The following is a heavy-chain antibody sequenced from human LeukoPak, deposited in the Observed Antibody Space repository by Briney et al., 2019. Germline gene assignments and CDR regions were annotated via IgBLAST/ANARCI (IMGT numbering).Heavy chain of an antibody. CDR2: IYYSGRT. Sequence: PSETLSLTCTVSGGSISSYYWSWIRQPPGKGLEWIGYIYYSGRTNYNPSLKSRVTISVDTSKNQFSLKLSSVTAADTAVYYCARAGSYSSGWYGADYWGQGTLVTVSS. CDR3: ARAGSYSSGWYGADY. CDR1: GGSISSYY. V-gene: IGHV4-59*01. J-gene: IGHJ4*02. D-gene: IGHD6-19*01.